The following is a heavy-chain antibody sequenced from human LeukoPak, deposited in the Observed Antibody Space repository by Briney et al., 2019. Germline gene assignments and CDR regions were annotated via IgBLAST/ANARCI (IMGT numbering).Heavy chain of an antibody. CDR3: ARRRMYCSGGNCYYFDY. V-gene: IGHV5-51*01. D-gene: IGHD2-15*01. J-gene: IGHJ4*02. CDR1: GYSFTTYW. Sequence: GESLKISCXGSGYSFTTYWIGWVRQMPGKGLEWMGIIYPGDSGTRYSPSFQGQVTISADNSINTAYLQWSSLKASDTAIYYCARRRMYCSGGNCYYFDYWGQGTLVTVSS. CDR2: IYPGDSGT.